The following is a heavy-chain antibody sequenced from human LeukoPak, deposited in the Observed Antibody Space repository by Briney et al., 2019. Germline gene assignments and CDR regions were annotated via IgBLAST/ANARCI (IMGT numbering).Heavy chain of an antibody. CDR1: GFISDHYA. Sequence: GGSLRLSCAASGFISDHYAMHWVRQPPGKGLEWVCLISGDGGGTYYTDSVKGRFTIFRDNSKNSLYLRMNSLRTEDTALYYCAKESDAFDLWGQGTMVTVSS. CDR2: ISGDGGGT. J-gene: IGHJ3*01. CDR3: AKESDAFDL. V-gene: IGHV3-43*02.